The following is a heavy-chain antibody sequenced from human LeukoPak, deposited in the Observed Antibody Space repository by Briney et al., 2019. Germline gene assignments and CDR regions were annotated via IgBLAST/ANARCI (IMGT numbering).Heavy chain of an antibody. CDR3: ATLKQQLVGG. V-gene: IGHV4-34*01. CDR2: INHSGST. CDR1: GGSFSGYY. Sequence: SETLSLTCAVYGGSFSGYYWSWIRQPPGKGLEWIGEINHSGSTNYNPSLKSRVTISVDTSKNQFSLKLSSVTAADTAVYYCATLKQQLVGGWGQGTLVTVSS. D-gene: IGHD6-13*01. J-gene: IGHJ4*02.